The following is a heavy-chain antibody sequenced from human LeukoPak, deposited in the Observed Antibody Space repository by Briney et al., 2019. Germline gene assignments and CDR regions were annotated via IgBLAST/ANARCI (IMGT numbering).Heavy chain of an antibody. J-gene: IGHJ3*02. V-gene: IGHV4-34*01. D-gene: IGHD2-2*01. CDR3: ARTGRYCSSTSCRNHDAFDI. CDR2: INHSGST. CDR1: GGSFSGYY. Sequence: PSETLSLTCAVYGGSFSGYYWSWIRQPPGKGLEWIGEINHSGSTNYNPSLKSRVTISVDTSKNQFSLKLSSVTAADTAVYYCARTGRYCSSTSCRNHDAFDIWGQGTMVTVSS.